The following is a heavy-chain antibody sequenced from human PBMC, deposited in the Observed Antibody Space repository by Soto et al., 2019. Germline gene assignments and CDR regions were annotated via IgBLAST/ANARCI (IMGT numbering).Heavy chain of an antibody. J-gene: IGHJ6*02. Sequence: XGSLRLSFAASGFTLSSYWMHWVRQAPGKGLDWVAVISYDGSNKYYADSVKGRFTISRDNSKNTLYLQMNSLRAEDTAVYYCAKGFVVVTADRDYYYYGMDFWGQGTTVTVSS. V-gene: IGHV3-30*18. CDR1: GFTLSSYW. D-gene: IGHD2-2*01. CDR3: AKGFVVVTADRDYYYYGMDF. CDR2: ISYDGSNK.